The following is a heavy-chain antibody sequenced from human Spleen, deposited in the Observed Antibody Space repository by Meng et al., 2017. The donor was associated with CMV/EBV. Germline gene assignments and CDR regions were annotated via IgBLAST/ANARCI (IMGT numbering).Heavy chain of an antibody. CDR3: ARPEVNGSLDY. D-gene: IGHD5-24*01. CDR2: INPKTGDT. CDR1: GYTFTGYY. J-gene: IGHJ4*02. V-gene: IGHV1-2*04. Sequence: SCNASGYTFTGYYLHWVRPAPGQGLEWMGWINPKTGDTLYAQKFQGWVTMTRDTSINTAYMEVTRLTSGDTAIYYCARPEVNGSLDYWGQGALVTVSS.